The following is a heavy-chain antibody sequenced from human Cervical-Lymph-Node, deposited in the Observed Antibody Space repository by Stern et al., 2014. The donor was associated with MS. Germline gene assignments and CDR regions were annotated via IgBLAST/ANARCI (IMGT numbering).Heavy chain of an antibody. CDR2: IYPGDSAT. CDR3: ARQTTAWASDV. D-gene: IGHD1-14*01. J-gene: IGHJ4*02. Sequence: EVQLVESGAEVIRPGASLKISCKGSGYKFSIYWIAWVRQMPGKGLEWMGIIYPGDSATRYSPSFQGRVTMSADTSTSTAYLQGSSLNASDTAMYFCARQTTAWASDVWGQGTLVTVSS. CDR1: GYKFSIYW. V-gene: IGHV5-51*01.